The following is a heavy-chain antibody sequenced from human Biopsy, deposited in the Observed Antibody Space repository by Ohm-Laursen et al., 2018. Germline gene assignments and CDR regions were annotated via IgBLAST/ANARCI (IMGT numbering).Heavy chain of an antibody. CDR1: GFSLSTSEMY. D-gene: IGHD1-1*01. CDR2: IDWDETK. J-gene: IGHJ4*02. V-gene: IGHV2-70*11. CDR3: ARTNRRGDGTTPLRRLTWNFDY. Sequence: TQTLTLTCSFAGFSLSTSEMYVSWIRQPPGKALEWLVCIDWDETKYYSSSLKTRLSISKDTSKNQEVLTMTDMDPVDPATYYCARTNRRGDGTTPLRRLTWNFDYWGQGTLVTVSS.